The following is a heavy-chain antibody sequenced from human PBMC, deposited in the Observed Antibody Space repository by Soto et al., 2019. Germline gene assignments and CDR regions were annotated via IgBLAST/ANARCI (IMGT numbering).Heavy chain of an antibody. Sequence: GESLKISWKGSGYSFTNYWIAWVRQMPGKGLEWMWVLYPGDSDTRYSPSFQGQVTISADKSISTAYLQWNSLQVSDTAMYYCATWGGFYQLRFDNWGQGTLVTVSS. V-gene: IGHV5-51*01. CDR2: LYPGDSDT. CDR3: ATWGGFYQLRFDN. D-gene: IGHD2-2*01. CDR1: GYSFTNYW. J-gene: IGHJ4*02.